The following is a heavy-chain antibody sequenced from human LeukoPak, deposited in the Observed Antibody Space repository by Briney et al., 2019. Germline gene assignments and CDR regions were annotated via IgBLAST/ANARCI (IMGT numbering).Heavy chain of an antibody. D-gene: IGHD3-22*01. CDR1: GYTFTSYD. Sequence: ASVKVSCKASGYTFTSYDINWARQATGQGLEWMGWMNPNSGNTGYAQKFQGRVTMTRNTSISTAYMELSSLRSEDTAVYYCAKGYRNYYDSSGYLGSFDYWGQGTLVSVSS. CDR2: MNPNSGNT. J-gene: IGHJ4*02. CDR3: AKGYRNYYDSSGYLGSFDY. V-gene: IGHV1-8*01.